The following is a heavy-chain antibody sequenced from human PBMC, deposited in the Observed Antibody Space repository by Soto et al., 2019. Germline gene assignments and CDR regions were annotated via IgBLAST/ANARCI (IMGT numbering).Heavy chain of an antibody. J-gene: IGHJ4*02. CDR1: GGTFNSSA. D-gene: IGHD1-20*01. V-gene: IGHV1-69*12. Sequence: QVQLVQSGAEVKQPGSSVKVSCKAAGGTFNSSAISWVRQAPGQGLGWMGGIIPFFNTANSAQKFQGRVTFTADETTATVYMELSSLRADDTAIYYCARLTYLNTWPVFDYWGQGTLVTVSS. CDR2: IIPFFNTA. CDR3: ARLTYLNTWPVFDY.